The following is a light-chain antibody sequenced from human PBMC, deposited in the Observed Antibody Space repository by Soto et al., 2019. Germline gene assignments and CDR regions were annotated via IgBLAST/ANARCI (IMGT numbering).Light chain of an antibody. CDR2: GAS. J-gene: IGKJ1*01. V-gene: IGKV3-15*01. Sequence: EIVMTQSPATLSVSPGERATLSCRASQSVSNNLAWYQHKPGQAPRLLIYGASTRATGIPARFSGSGSGTEFTLTISSLQPDDFGTYYCHQYDSSSTFGQGTKVEMK. CDR1: QSVSNN. CDR3: HQYDSSST.